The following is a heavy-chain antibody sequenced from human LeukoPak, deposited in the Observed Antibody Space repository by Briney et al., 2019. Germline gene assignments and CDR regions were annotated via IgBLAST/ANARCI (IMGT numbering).Heavy chain of an antibody. CDR2: ISSSSSTI. Sequence: GSLKLSCSASGFTFKSYSMNLVPPAPGKGLELVSYISSSSSTIYYADSVKGRFTISRDNAKNSLYLQMNSLRAEDTAVYYCATLQYSSSEYYFDYWGQGTLVTVSS. CDR3: ATLQYSSSEYYFDY. CDR1: GFTFKSYS. D-gene: IGHD6-13*01. J-gene: IGHJ4*02. V-gene: IGHV3-48*01.